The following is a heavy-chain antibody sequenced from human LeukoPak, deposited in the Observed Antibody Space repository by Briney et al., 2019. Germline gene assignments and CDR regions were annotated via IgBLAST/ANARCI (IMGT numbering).Heavy chain of an antibody. CDR2: INAYNGNT. CDR3: ARAARELQNMIVLVINDAFDV. D-gene: IGHD3-22*01. Sequence: ASVTVSCKASGYTFNTYAISWVRQAPGQGLEWMGWINAYNGNTNYAQKFQDRVSMTTDTSTSTAYLDLRSLRSDDTAMYYCARAARELQNMIVLVINDAFDVWGQGTMVTVSS. CDR1: GYTFNTYA. V-gene: IGHV1-18*01. J-gene: IGHJ3*01.